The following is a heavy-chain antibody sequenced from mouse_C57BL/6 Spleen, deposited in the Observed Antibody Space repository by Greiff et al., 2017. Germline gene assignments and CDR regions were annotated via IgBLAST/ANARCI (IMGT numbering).Heavy chain of an antibody. D-gene: IGHD2-5*01. J-gene: IGHJ4*01. CDR3: ARDRGYSRGYYYAMDY. Sequence: EVKLVESEGGLVQPGSSMKLSCTASGFTFSDYYMAWVRQVPEKGLEWVANINYDGSSTYYLDSLKSRFIISRDNAKNILYLQMSSLKSEDTATYYCARDRGYSRGYYYAMDYWGQGTSVTVSS. CDR2: INYDGSST. V-gene: IGHV5-16*01. CDR1: GFTFSDYY.